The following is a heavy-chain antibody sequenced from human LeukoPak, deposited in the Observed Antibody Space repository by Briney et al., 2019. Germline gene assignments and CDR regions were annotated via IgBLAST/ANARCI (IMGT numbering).Heavy chain of an antibody. CDR1: GGSITSGGYY. CDR2: IFHSGST. Sequence: SQTLSLTCTVSGGSITSGGYYWSWIRQPPGKGLEWIGYIFHSGSTYYNPSLKSRVTISIDRSKNQFSLKVNSVTAADTAVYYCARGEYYDSSGYYLNWFDPWGQGTLVTVSS. J-gene: IGHJ5*02. D-gene: IGHD3-22*01. CDR3: ARGEYYDSSGYYLNWFDP. V-gene: IGHV4-30-2*01.